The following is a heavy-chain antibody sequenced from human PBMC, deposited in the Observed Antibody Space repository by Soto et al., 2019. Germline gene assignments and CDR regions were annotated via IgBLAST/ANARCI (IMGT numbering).Heavy chain of an antibody. CDR2: IFHDGTA. D-gene: IGHD2-8*01. CDR3: ARLVYDTRPKYMYFDF. Sequence: SETLSLTCAVSGVSISSGNWWTWVRQTPQRGLEYIGEIFHDGTANYYPSFERRVAISVDTSKNQFSLKLTSVTAADTAIYFCARLVYDTRPKYMYFDFWGQGALVTVSS. CDR1: GVSISSGNW. V-gene: IGHV4-4*02. J-gene: IGHJ4*02.